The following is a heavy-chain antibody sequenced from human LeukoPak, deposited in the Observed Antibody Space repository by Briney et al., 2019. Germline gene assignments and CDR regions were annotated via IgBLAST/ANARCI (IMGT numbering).Heavy chain of an antibody. D-gene: IGHD3-22*01. Sequence: GGSLRLSCAASGFTFNTYEMNWVREAPGKGLEGVSYISGIGNFIYYADSVNGRFTISRDNAKNSLYLQMNSLRAEDTAIYYCARVHPYDSSGYPFDYWGQGTLVTVSS. CDR3: ARVHPYDSSGYPFDY. CDR2: ISGIGNFI. V-gene: IGHV3-48*03. CDR1: GFTFNTYE. J-gene: IGHJ4*02.